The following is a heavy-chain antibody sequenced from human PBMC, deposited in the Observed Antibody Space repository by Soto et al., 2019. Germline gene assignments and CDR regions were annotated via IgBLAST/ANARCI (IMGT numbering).Heavy chain of an antibody. J-gene: IGHJ4*02. CDR3: ARYFDWLPPTYFDY. Sequence: LRLSCAASGFTFSSYWMSWVRQAPGKGLEWVANKKQDGSEKYYVDSVKGRFTISRDNAKNSLYLQMNSLRAEDTAVYYCARYFDWLPPTYFDYWGQGTLVTVSS. CDR2: KKQDGSEK. CDR1: GFTFSSYW. V-gene: IGHV3-7*01. D-gene: IGHD3-9*01.